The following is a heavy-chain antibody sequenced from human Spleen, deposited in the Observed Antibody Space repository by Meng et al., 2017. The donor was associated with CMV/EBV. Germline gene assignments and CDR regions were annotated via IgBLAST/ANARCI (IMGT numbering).Heavy chain of an antibody. Sequence: SLKISCAASGFTFDDYAMHWVRQPPGKGLEWVSSISWNSESTVYADSVKGRFTISRDNAKNSLFLQMNSLRAGDTALYYCAKDVAPAAINTFDIWGQGTMVTVSS. CDR1: GFTFDDYA. CDR2: ISWNSEST. V-gene: IGHV3-9*01. D-gene: IGHD2-2*02. J-gene: IGHJ3*02. CDR3: AKDVAPAAINTFDI.